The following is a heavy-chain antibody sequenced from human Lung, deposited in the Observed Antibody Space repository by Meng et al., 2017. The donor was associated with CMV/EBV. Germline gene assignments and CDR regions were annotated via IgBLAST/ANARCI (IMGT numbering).Heavy chain of an antibody. CDR3: ARTRIEVEPDGTKIKYYNYGMDV. CDR2: MNPNSGNT. Sequence: SXXVSCKASGYTFTTYDINWVRQATGQGLEWMGWMNPNSGNTGYAQKFQGRVAMTRVTSISTAYMELSSLTSDDTAVYYCARTRIEVEPDGTKIKYYNYGMDVWGQGTXVTVSS. CDR1: GYTFTTYD. J-gene: IGHJ6*02. V-gene: IGHV1-8*01. D-gene: IGHD2-15*01.